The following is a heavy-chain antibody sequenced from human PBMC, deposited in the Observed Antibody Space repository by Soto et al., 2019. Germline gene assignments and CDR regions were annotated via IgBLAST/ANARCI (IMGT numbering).Heavy chain of an antibody. D-gene: IGHD6-13*01. Sequence: SETLSLTCNVSGGSFHGYSWSWFRQTSGKWLEWIGDISYRGSTSYSPSLKSRLLISLDTSNNQFSLKVASVTPADTAVYYCARALLGFSYGYGRYFDPWGPGXLVTVYS. CDR1: GGSFHGYS. J-gene: IGHJ4*02. CDR3: ARALLGFSYGYGRYFDP. CDR2: ISYRGST. V-gene: IGHV4-34*01.